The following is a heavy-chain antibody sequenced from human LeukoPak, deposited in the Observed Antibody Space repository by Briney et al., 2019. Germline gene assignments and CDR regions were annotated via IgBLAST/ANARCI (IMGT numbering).Heavy chain of an antibody. Sequence: PGGSLRLSCAASGFTFSSYGMSWVRQAPGKGLEWVSYISSSSSTIYYADSVKGRFTISRDNAKNSLYLQMNSLRAEDTAVYYCARDQYDFWSGYSDYWGQGTLVTVSS. CDR1: GFTFSSYG. CDR3: ARDQYDFWSGYSDY. J-gene: IGHJ4*02. CDR2: ISSSSSTI. V-gene: IGHV3-48*01. D-gene: IGHD3-3*01.